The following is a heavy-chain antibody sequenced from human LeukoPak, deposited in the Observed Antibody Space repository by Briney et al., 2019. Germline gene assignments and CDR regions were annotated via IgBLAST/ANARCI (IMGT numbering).Heavy chain of an antibody. V-gene: IGHV3-23*01. CDR2: ISGSGGST. CDR1: GFTFSSYG. CDR3: ARDLLSGYSYGTFDY. D-gene: IGHD5-18*01. Sequence: GGTLRLSCAASGFTFSSYGMSWVRQAPGKGLEWVSAISGSGGSTYYADSVKGRFTISRDNSKNTLYLQMNSLRAEDTAVYYCARDLLSGYSYGTFDYWGQGTLVTVSS. J-gene: IGHJ4*02.